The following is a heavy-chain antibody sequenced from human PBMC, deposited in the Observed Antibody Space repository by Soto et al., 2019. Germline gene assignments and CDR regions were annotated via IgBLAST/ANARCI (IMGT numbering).Heavy chain of an antibody. CDR2: ISGSGGTT. CDR3: AKRAAGTSFDY. Sequence: GGSLRLSCVASGFTFSRYAMSWVRQAPGKGLEWVSAISGSGGTTFYADSVKGRFTISRDNSKNTLYLQMNSLRAEDTAVYYCAKRAAGTSFDYWGQGTLVTVSS. D-gene: IGHD6-13*01. V-gene: IGHV3-23*01. CDR1: GFTFSRYA. J-gene: IGHJ4*02.